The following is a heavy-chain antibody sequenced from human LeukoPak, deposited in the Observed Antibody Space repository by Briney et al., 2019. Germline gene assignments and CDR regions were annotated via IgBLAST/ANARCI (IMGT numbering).Heavy chain of an antibody. CDR3: ATWPGRYSGSSAFDY. CDR2: INPNSGGT. CDR1: GYTFTGYY. V-gene: IGHV1-2*02. J-gene: IGHJ4*02. Sequence: GASVKVSYKASGYTFTGYYMHWVRQAPGQGLEWMGWINPNSGGTNYAQKFQGRVTMTEDTSTDTAYMELSSLRSEDTAVYYCATWPGRYSGSSAFDYWGQGTLVTVSS. D-gene: IGHD1-26*01.